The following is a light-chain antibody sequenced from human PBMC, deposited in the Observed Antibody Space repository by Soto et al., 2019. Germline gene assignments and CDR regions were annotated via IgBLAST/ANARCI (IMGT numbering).Light chain of an antibody. V-gene: IGLV2-14*01. Sequence: QSALTQPASVSVSPGQSITISCTGTSSDVGNYKYVSWYQQHPGKAPKLMIYEVSNRPSGVSNRFSGSRSGNTASLTISGLQAEYETDYYCFSYTSSANDVVGTGTKVTVL. CDR3: FSYTSSANDV. J-gene: IGLJ1*01. CDR2: EVS. CDR1: SSDVGNYKY.